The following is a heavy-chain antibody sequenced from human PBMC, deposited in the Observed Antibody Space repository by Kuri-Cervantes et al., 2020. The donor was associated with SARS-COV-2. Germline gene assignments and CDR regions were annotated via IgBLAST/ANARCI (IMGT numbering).Heavy chain of an antibody. CDR3: ASIVVVPAASGCYYYYGMDV. D-gene: IGHD2-2*01. J-gene: IGHJ6*02. V-gene: IGHV4-34*01. CDR2: INHSGST. CDR1: GGSFSGYY. Sequence: GSLRLSCAVYGGSFSGYYWSWIRQPPGKGLEWIGEINHSGSTNYNPSLKSRVTISVDTSKNQFSLKLSSVTAADTAVYYCASIVVVPAASGCYYYYGMDVWGQGTTVTVSS.